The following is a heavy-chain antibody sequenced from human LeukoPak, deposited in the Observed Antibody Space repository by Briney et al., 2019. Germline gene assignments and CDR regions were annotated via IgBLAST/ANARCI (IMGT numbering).Heavy chain of an antibody. CDR2: INHGGST. V-gene: IGHV4-34*01. D-gene: IGHD5-18*01. J-gene: IGHJ4*02. CDR3: ARTVDTAMVRIFDS. CDR1: GGSFSGYY. Sequence: PSETLSLIRAVYGGSFSGYYWSWIRQPPGKGLEWIGEINHGGSTDYNPSLKSRVTISVDTSKNQFSLELNSVTAADTALYYCARTVDTAMVRIFDSWGQGTLVTVSS.